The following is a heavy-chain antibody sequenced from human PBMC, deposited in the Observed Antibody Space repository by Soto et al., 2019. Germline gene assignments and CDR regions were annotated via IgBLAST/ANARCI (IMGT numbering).Heavy chain of an antibody. D-gene: IGHD3-3*01. CDR2: INPNSGAT. Sequence: RASVKVSCKASGYTFTGYFMHWVRQAPGQGLEWMGWINPNSGATKYAQKFQGRVTLSRDTSISTAYMELSGLRSDDTAVYYCARGGGTILAPLPWGQGTLATVSS. J-gene: IGHJ5*02. CDR1: GYTFTGYF. V-gene: IGHV1-2*02. CDR3: ARGGGTILAPLP.